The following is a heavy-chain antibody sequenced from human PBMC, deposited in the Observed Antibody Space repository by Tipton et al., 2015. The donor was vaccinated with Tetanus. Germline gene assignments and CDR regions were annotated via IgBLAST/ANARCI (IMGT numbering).Heavy chain of an antibody. Sequence: TLSLTCAVCGASFSDYYWSWIRQAPGKGLEWIGEINHSGSTNHNPSLKSRVTLSVDTSKNQFSLKLNSVTAADTAVYYCARGGGNTMFRGGEFVHSYYYQGMDVWGQGTTVTVSS. J-gene: IGHJ6*02. CDR2: INHSGST. D-gene: IGHD3-10*01. V-gene: IGHV4-34*01. CDR3: ARGGGNTMFRGGEFVHSYYYQGMDV. CDR1: GASFSDYY.